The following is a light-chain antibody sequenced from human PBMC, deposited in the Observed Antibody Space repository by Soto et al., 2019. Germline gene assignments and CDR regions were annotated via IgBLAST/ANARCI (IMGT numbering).Light chain of an antibody. V-gene: IGKV3-20*01. CDR1: QSVSSSY. CDR2: GAS. J-gene: IGKJ2*01. Sequence: EIVLTQSPGTLSLSPGERATLSCRASQSVSSSYLAWYQQKPGQAPRLPIYGASSRATVIPDRFSGSGSGADFTLTISRLEPEEFAVYYWQQYGSSPYTFGQGTKLEIK. CDR3: QQYGSSPYT.